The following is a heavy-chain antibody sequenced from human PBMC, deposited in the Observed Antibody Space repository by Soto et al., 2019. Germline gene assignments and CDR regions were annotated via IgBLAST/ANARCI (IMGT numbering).Heavy chain of an antibody. J-gene: IGHJ4*02. D-gene: IGHD4-17*01. Sequence: QVQLQESGPGLLRPSKTLSLTSPVSGGSFATGGYYWTWIRQHPGKGLEWIGNIYYSGSTYYNPSLKSRVTISVDTSKNQFSLKLSSVTAADTAVYYCARGLSVTLFDNWGQGTLVTVSS. CDR1: GGSFATGGYY. V-gene: IGHV4-31*03. CDR2: IYYSGST. CDR3: ARGLSVTLFDN.